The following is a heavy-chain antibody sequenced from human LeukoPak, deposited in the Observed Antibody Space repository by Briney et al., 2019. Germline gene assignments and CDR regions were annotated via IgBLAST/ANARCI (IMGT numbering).Heavy chain of an antibody. CDR2: VSYDGSNK. CDR1: GFTFSSYA. V-gene: IGHV3-30-3*01. Sequence: GGSLILSCAASGFTFSSYAMHWVRQAPGKGLEWVAVVSYDGSNKFYADSVKGRFTLSRDNSKNTLYLQMNSLRIEDTAVYYCGRGSVGFGELNYWGQGTLVTVSS. D-gene: IGHD3-10*01. CDR3: GRGSVGFGELNY. J-gene: IGHJ4*02.